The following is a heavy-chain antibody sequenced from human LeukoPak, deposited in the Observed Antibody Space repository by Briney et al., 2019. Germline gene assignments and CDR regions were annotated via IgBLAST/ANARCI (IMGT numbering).Heavy chain of an antibody. CDR2: INPSGGST. J-gene: IGHJ3*02. Sequence: ASVKVSCKASGYTFTGYYMHWVRQAPGQGLEWMGIINPSGGSTSYAQKFQGRVTMTRDTSTSTVYMELGSLRSEDTAVYYCARDPEGRRGVDAFDIWGQGTMVTVSS. CDR1: GYTFTGYY. V-gene: IGHV1-46*01. D-gene: IGHD1-14*01. CDR3: ARDPEGRRGVDAFDI.